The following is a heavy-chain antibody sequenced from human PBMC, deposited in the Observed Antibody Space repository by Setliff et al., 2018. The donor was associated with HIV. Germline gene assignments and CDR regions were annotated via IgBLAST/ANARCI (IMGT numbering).Heavy chain of an antibody. CDR3: VRGTLDF. CDR1: GFTFSDYW. V-gene: IGHV3-7*04. Sequence: GGSLRLSCAASGFTFSDYWMSWVRQAPGKGLEWVANIKQDGTDKYYVDSVRGRFTISRDNAKNSLSLQMNSLRAEDTAVYYCVRGTLDFWGQGNLVTVSS. J-gene: IGHJ4*02. CDR2: IKQDGTDK.